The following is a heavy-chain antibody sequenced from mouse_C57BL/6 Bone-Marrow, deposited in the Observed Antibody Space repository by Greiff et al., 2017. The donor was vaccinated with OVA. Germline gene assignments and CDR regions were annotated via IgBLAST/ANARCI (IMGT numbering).Heavy chain of an antibody. V-gene: IGHV5-9*01. CDR3: ARLFPWFAY. CDR2: ISGGGGNT. Sequence: EVKLVESGGGLVKPGGSLKLSCAASGFTFSSYTMSWVRQTPEKRLEWVATISGGGGNTYYPDSVKGRFTISRDNAKNTLYLQMSSLRSEDTALYYCARLFPWFAYWGQGTLVTVSA. J-gene: IGHJ3*01. CDR1: GFTFSSYT.